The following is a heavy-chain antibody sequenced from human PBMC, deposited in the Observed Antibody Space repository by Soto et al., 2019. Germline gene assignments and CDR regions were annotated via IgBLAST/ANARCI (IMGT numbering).Heavy chain of an antibody. Sequence: SETLSLTWTVSGGSTSSSSYFWGGIRQPPGKGLEWIGSIYYSGSTYSNPSLKSRVTISVDTSKNPFSLKLSSVTAADTAVYYCARHVFPYGDLYYFDYWGQGTLVTVSS. CDR1: GGSTSSSSYF. J-gene: IGHJ4*02. V-gene: IGHV4-39*01. D-gene: IGHD4-17*01. CDR2: IYYSGST. CDR3: ARHVFPYGDLYYFDY.